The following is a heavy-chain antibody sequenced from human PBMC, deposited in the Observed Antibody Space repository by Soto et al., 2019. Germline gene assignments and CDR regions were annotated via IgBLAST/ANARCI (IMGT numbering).Heavy chain of an antibody. CDR3: AKGEYCIGGSGPRRYYYYMDV. Sequence: EVQLLESGGGLVQPGGSLRLSCAASGFTFSSYAMSWVRQAPGKGLEWVSAISGSGGSTYYADAVKVRFTISIDNSKNTLYLQMNSLRDEDTAVSYCAKGEYCIGGSGPRRYYYYMDVWGKGTTVTVSS. CDR1: GFTFSSYA. V-gene: IGHV3-23*01. D-gene: IGHD2-15*01. J-gene: IGHJ6*03. CDR2: ISGSGGST.